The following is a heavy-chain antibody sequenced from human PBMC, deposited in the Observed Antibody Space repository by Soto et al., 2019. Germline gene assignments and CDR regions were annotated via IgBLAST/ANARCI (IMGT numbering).Heavy chain of an antibody. Sequence: QVQLQQWGAGLLKPSETLSLTCAVYGGSFSGYYWSWIRQPPGKGLEWIGEINHSGSTNYNPSLKSRVTISVDTSKNQCSLKMSSVTAADTAVYYCARCLEQWLYRCWFDPWGQGTLVTVSS. D-gene: IGHD6-19*01. J-gene: IGHJ5*02. CDR1: GGSFSGYY. CDR3: ARCLEQWLYRCWFDP. V-gene: IGHV4-34*01. CDR2: INHSGST.